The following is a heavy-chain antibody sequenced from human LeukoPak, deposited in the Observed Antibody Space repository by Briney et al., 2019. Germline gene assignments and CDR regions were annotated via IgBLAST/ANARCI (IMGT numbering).Heavy chain of an antibody. CDR2: ISGTGGNT. CDR3: AKDRGIVVFRPFDY. J-gene: IGHJ4*02. Sequence: PGGSLSLSCAASGFTFSSYAMSWVRQAPGKGLEWVSAISGTGGNTYYADSVKGRFTISRDNSKNTLYLQMNSLRAEDTAVYYCAKDRGIVVFRPFDYWGQGTLVTVSS. CDR1: GFTFSSYA. V-gene: IGHV3-23*01. D-gene: IGHD3-22*01.